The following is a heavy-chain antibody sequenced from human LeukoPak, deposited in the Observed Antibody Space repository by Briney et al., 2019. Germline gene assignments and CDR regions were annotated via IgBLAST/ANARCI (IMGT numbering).Heavy chain of an antibody. Sequence: GGSLRLSCAASGFTFSDYYMSWIRQAPGKGLEWVGRIKSKTDGGTTDYAAPVKGRFTISRDDSKNTLYLRTNSLKTEDTAVYYCTTDRVVVVNWGQGTLVTVSS. D-gene: IGHD2-21*01. J-gene: IGHJ4*02. CDR2: IKSKTDGGTT. V-gene: IGHV3-15*01. CDR3: TTDRVVVVN. CDR1: GFTFSDYY.